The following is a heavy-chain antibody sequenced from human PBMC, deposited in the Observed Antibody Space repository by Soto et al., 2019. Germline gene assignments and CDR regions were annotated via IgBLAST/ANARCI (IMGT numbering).Heavy chain of an antibody. CDR3: ASLRGYYDSSGYVDY. J-gene: IGHJ4*02. Sequence: PSETLSLTCTVSGGSISSSSYYWGWIRQPPGKGLKWIGSIYYSGSTYYNPSLKSRVTISVDTSKNQFSLKLSSVTAADTAVYYCASLRGYYDSSGYVDYWGQGTLVTVSS. V-gene: IGHV4-39*01. CDR1: GGSISSSSYY. D-gene: IGHD3-22*01. CDR2: IYYSGST.